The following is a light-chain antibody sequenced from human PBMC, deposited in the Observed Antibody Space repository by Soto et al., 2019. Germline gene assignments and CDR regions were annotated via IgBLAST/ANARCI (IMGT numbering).Light chain of an antibody. CDR2: DAS. Sequence: EIVLTQSPATLSLSPGERATLSCRASQSVSSYLAWYQQTPGQAPRLLIYDASNRATGIPARFSGSGSGTDFTLTISSLEPEDFAVYYCRQRSNWPWTFGQGTKVEIK. V-gene: IGKV3-11*01. J-gene: IGKJ1*01. CDR1: QSVSSY. CDR3: RQRSNWPWT.